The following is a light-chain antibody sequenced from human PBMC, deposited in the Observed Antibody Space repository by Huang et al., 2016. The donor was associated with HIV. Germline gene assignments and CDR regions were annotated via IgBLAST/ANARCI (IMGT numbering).Light chain of an antibody. CDR2: GAS. CDR3: QQYNNWPAYT. J-gene: IGKJ2*01. V-gene: IGKV3-15*01. CDR1: QSVRST. Sequence: EIVMTQSPATLSVSPGERATLSCRASQSVRSTLAWYQLQPGQAPRPLIYGASTRATGSPARFRGSGSGKEFTRTINSLQSEDFAVYYCQQYNNWPAYTVGQGTKLEIK.